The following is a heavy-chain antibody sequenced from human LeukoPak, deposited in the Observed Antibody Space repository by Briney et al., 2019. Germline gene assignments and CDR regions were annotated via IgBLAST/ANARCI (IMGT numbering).Heavy chain of an antibody. D-gene: IGHD6-19*01. CDR1: GFTVSNNY. CDR2: IYRGGTT. J-gene: IGHJ4*02. V-gene: IGHV3-66*01. CDR3: ARAKQWLGAFDC. Sequence: GGSLRLSCAASGFTVSNNYMSWVRQAPGKGLEWVSNIYRGGTTHYADSVKGGFTISSDNSKNTLYLQMNSLRAKDTAVYYCARAKQWLGAFDCWGQGTLVTVSS.